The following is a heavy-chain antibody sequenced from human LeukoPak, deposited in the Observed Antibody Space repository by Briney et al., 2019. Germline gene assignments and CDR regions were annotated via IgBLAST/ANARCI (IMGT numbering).Heavy chain of an antibody. J-gene: IGHJ4*02. V-gene: IGHV3-64*01. CDR3: VRVTAMLGFDY. CDR2: ISANGGST. Sequence: PGGSLRLSCAASGFTFSNAWMSWVRQAPGKGPEYVSAISANGGSTYYANSVKGRFTISRDNSKNTLYLQMDSLRAEDMAVYYCVRVTAMLGFDYWGQGTLVTVSS. D-gene: IGHD5-18*01. CDR1: GFTFSNAW.